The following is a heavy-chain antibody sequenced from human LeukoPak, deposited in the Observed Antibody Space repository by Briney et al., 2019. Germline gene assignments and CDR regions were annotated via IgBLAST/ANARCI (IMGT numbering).Heavy chain of an antibody. CDR2: SIPVINIL. CDR1: GGTGSSHS. CDR3: ARDLGEPTMVYFGSDI. V-gene: IGHV1-69*04. Sequence: SVKVSCKASGGTGSSHSSTWVRQAPGQGLEWMGRSIPVINILKYAQKFQGRITISADSSTSTAYMELSGLRSEDTAVYYCARDLGEPTMVYFGSDIWGQGTPVTVSS. J-gene: IGHJ4*02. D-gene: IGHD3-10*01.